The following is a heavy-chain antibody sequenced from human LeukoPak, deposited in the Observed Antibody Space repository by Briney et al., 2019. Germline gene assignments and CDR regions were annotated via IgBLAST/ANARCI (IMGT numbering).Heavy chain of an antibody. CDR3: ARGYSSSRYNWLDP. J-gene: IGHJ5*02. D-gene: IGHD6-13*01. Sequence: GALRLSCAASGITFSSYWMHWVRQAPGKGPMYVSRINSDGTSATYADSVKGRFIISRDNAKNTLYLQMNSLRAEDTAVYYCARGYSSSRYNWLDPWGQGTLVTVSS. CDR1: GITFSSYW. CDR2: INSDGTSA. V-gene: IGHV3-74*03.